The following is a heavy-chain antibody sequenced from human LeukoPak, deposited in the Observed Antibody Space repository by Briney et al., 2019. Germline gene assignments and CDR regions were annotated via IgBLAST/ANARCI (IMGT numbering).Heavy chain of an antibody. CDR3: AXXXXSYGVENWFDP. CDR2: IYYSGST. D-gene: IGHD5-18*01. J-gene: IGHJ5*02. CDR1: GGSISSYY. V-gene: IGHV4-59*08. Sequence: SETLSLTCTVSGGSISSYYWSWIRQPPGKGLEWIGYIYYSGSTNYNPSLKSRVTISVDTSKNQFSLKLSSVTAADTAVYYCAXXXXSYGVENWFDPWGQGTLVTVSS.